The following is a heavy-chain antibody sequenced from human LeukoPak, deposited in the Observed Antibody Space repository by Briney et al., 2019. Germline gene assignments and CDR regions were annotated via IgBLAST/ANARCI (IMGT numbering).Heavy chain of an antibody. CDR2: ISAYNGNT. J-gene: IGHJ4*02. Sequence: VSVKVSCKASGYTFTSYYMHWVRQAPGQGLEWMGWISAYNGNTNYAQKLQGRVTMTTDTSTSTAYMELRSLRSDDTAVYYCARSRSGTVAAYGYWGQGTLVTVSS. CDR3: ARSRSGTVAAYGY. D-gene: IGHD6-19*01. V-gene: IGHV1-18*04. CDR1: GYTFTSYY.